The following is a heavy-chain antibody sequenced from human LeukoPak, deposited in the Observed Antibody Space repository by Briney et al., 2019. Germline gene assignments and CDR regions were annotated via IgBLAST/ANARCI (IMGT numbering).Heavy chain of an antibody. CDR2: INPSGGTT. Sequence: ASVKVSCKASGYTFTSYYMHWVRQAPGQGLEWMGIINPSGGTTSYAQKFQGRVTMTRDTSTSTVYMELSSLRSEDTAVYYCARVPIFGVGPPLDAFDIWGQGTMVTVSS. D-gene: IGHD3-3*02. J-gene: IGHJ3*02. CDR1: GYTFTSYY. V-gene: IGHV1-46*01. CDR3: ARVPIFGVGPPLDAFDI.